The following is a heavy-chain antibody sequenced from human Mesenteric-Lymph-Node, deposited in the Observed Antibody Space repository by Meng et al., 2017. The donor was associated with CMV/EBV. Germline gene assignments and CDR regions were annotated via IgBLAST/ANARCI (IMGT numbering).Heavy chain of an antibody. CDR1: GYSISSSYY. J-gene: IGHJ6*02. D-gene: IGHD4-11*01. CDR3: ARQSLHHYYYGMDV. V-gene: IGHV4-38-2*01. Sequence: SETLSLTCAVSGYSISSSYYWGWIRQPPGKGLEWVVSIFQSGSTYYNPSLKARVSISLDASKNQFSLKLSSVTAADTAVYYCARQSLHHYYYGMDVWGQGTTVTVSS. CDR2: IFQSGST.